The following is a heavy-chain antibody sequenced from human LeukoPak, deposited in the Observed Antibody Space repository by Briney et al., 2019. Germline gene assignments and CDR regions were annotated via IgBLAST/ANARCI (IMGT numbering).Heavy chain of an antibody. CDR3: AKDWDSYYYDSSGYYGTAFDY. CDR2: IRYGGSNK. J-gene: IGHJ4*02. CDR1: GFSFSTYG. D-gene: IGHD3-22*01. Sequence: GGSLRLSCAASGFSFSTYGMHWVRQAPGEGLQWLAFIRYGGSNKYYADSVKGRFTISRDNSKNTLYLQMNSLRAEDTAVYYCAKDWDSYYYDSSGYYGTAFDYWGQGTLVTVSS. V-gene: IGHV3-30*02.